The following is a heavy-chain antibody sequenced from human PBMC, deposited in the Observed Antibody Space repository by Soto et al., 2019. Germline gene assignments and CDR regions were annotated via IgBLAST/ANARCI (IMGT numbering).Heavy chain of an antibody. Sequence: GGSLRLSCATSGFSFSNYAMTWVRQAPGKGLEWVSKVSASGGATYHSDSVKGRFTISRDNSKNTLYLQMNSLRAEDTAVYYCARDPPLYYYDSSGYRPYGMDVWGQGTTVTVSS. CDR3: ARDPPLYYYDSSGYRPYGMDV. D-gene: IGHD3-22*01. V-gene: IGHV3-23*01. J-gene: IGHJ6*02. CDR1: GFSFSNYA. CDR2: VSASGGAT.